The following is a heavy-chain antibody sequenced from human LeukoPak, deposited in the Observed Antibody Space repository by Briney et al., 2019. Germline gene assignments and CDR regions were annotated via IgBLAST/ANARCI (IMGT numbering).Heavy chain of an antibody. CDR3: ARNCCSSTSCYAYYFDY. Sequence: SETLSLTCTVSGGSISSYYWSWIRQPPGKGLEWIGYIYYSGSTNYNPSLKCRVTISVDTSKNQFSLKLSSVTAADTAVYYCARNCCSSTSCYAYYFDYWGQGTLVTVSS. V-gene: IGHV4-59*08. CDR2: IYYSGST. CDR1: GGSISSYY. J-gene: IGHJ4*02. D-gene: IGHD2-2*01.